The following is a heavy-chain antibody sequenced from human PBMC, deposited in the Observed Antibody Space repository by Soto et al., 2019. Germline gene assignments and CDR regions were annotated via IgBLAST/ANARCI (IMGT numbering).Heavy chain of an antibody. Sequence: QVQLQESGPGLVKPSEILSLTCTVSGGSISSYYWSWIRQPPGKGLEWIGYIYYSGSTNYNPSLKSRVTISVDTSKNQFSLKLSSVTAADTAVYYCARRWGATFDYWGQGTLVTVSS. CDR3: ARRWGATFDY. V-gene: IGHV4-59*08. D-gene: IGHD1-26*01. CDR2: IYYSGST. J-gene: IGHJ4*02. CDR1: GGSISSYY.